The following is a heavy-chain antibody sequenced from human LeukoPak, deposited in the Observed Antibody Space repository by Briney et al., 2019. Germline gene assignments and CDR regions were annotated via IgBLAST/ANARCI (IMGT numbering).Heavy chain of an antibody. V-gene: IGHV3-21*01. Sequence: PGGSLRLSCAASGFTFSSYSMNWVRQAPGKGLEWVSSISSSSSYIYYADSVKGRFTISRDNSKHTLYLQMNSLSAEDTAVYYCAKNRIYDTVTGYHRSFYYYGMDVWGQGTSVTVSS. J-gene: IGHJ6*02. CDR2: ISSSSSYI. D-gene: IGHD3-9*01. CDR3: AKNRIYDTVTGYHRSFYYYGMDV. CDR1: GFTFSSYS.